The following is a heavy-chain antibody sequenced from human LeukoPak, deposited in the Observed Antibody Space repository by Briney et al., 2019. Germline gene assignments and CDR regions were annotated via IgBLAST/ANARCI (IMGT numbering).Heavy chain of an antibody. CDR2: IYYSGST. CDR1: GGSISSSSYF. Sequence: SETLSLTCIVSGGSISSSSYFWAWIRQPPGKGLEWIGSIYYSGSTYYNPSLKSRVTISVDTSKNQFSLKLSSVTAADTAVYYCARHGYGSSSELSYWGQGTLVTVSS. J-gene: IGHJ4*02. CDR3: ARHGYGSSSELSY. V-gene: IGHV4-39*01. D-gene: IGHD6-6*01.